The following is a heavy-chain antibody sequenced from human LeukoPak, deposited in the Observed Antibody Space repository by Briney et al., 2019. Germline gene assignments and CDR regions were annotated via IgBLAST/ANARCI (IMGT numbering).Heavy chain of an antibody. J-gene: IGHJ4*02. CDR3: ARVSLTSGWSDY. Sequence: SETLSFTCTVSGGSIITYYWSWIRQPPGKGLEWIGSIYYSGSTYYNPSLKSRVTISVDTSKNQFSLKLSSVTAADTAVYYCARVSLTSGWSDYWGQGTLVTVSS. V-gene: IGHV4-59*12. CDR2: IYYSGST. D-gene: IGHD6-19*01. CDR1: GGSIITYY.